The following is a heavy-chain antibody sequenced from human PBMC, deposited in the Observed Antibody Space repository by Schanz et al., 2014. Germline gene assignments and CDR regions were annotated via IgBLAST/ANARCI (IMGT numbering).Heavy chain of an antibody. CDR1: GFTFSSYS. Sequence: VQLVESGGGLVQPGGSLRLSCSASGFTFSSYSMYWVRQAPGKGLEYVSVISSNGGSTDFADSVKGRFTISRDNSNSTVYLQMNTLRAEDTAVYYCAREDCSATSCYFRYWGQGTLVTVSS. D-gene: IGHD2-21*01. CDR3: AREDCSATSCYFRY. J-gene: IGHJ4*02. CDR2: ISSNGGST. V-gene: IGHV3-64*04.